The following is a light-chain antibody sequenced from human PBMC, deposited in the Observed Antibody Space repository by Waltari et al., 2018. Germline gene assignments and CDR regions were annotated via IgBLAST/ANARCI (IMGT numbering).Light chain of an antibody. CDR3: QSTDSSSTYTV. CDR1: TLPKLY. V-gene: IGLV3-25*03. Sequence: SYDLTQPPSLSVSPGQTATIDCSGETLPKLYAYWYQKKPGQAPLLVISKDTERPSGIPGRFSGSSSGTTVTLTISGVRAEDEGDYYCQSTDSSSTYTVFGGGTKLTVL. CDR2: KDT. J-gene: IGLJ3*02.